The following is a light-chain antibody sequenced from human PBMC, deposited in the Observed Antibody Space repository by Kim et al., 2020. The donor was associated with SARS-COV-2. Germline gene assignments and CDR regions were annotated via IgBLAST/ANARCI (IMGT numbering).Light chain of an antibody. CDR2: GAS. Sequence: SWAPGDKATLSCRASQTIYNNYLSWYPQRPAQTPRLLVYGASNRANGIPDRFSGGGSGADFTRTIDRLEADDFATYVCLQYMSSRSFGQGTKLEI. CDR1: QTIYNNY. J-gene: IGKJ2*04. CDR3: LQYMSSRS. V-gene: IGKV3-20*01.